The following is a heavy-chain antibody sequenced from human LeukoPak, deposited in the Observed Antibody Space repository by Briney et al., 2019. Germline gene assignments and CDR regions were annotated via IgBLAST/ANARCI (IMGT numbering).Heavy chain of an antibody. J-gene: IGHJ4*02. V-gene: IGHV3-15*01. Sequence: GGSLRLSCTVSGFTLSNAWMSWVRQAPGKGLEWVGRIKSKTDGDTTDYAAPVKGRFTISSDDSKDTVYLQMNSLKTEDTAIYYCTRDKLELRQFDYWGQGTLVTVSS. CDR3: TRDKLELRQFDY. D-gene: IGHD1-7*01. CDR2: IKSKTDGDTT. CDR1: GFTLSNAW.